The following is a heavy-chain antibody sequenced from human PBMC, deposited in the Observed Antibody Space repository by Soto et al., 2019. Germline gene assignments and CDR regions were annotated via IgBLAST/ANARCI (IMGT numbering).Heavy chain of an antibody. CDR2: IIPILGIA. V-gene: IGHV1-69*08. J-gene: IGHJ4*02. Sequence: QVQLVQSGAEVKKPGSSVKVSCKASGGTFSSYTISWVRQAPGQGLEWMGRIIPILGIANYAQKFQGRVTITADKSTSTAYMELSILRSEDTAVYYCARELYGDYIIDYWGQGTLVTVSS. CDR1: GGTFSSYT. CDR3: ARELYGDYIIDY. D-gene: IGHD4-17*01.